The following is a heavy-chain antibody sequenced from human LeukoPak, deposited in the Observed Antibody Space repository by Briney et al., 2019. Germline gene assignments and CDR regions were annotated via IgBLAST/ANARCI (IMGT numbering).Heavy chain of an antibody. Sequence: GGSLRLSCEASGFTFNTYAIYWVRQAPGKGLEWVSGICGSGGCTYYADSVKGRFTISRDNSKNTLYLQMNSLRAEDTAVYYCARVRAGWEPGPFDYWGQGTLVTVSS. CDR2: ICGSGGCT. D-gene: IGHD1-26*01. CDR3: ARVRAGWEPGPFDY. CDR1: GFTFNTYA. V-gene: IGHV3-23*01. J-gene: IGHJ4*02.